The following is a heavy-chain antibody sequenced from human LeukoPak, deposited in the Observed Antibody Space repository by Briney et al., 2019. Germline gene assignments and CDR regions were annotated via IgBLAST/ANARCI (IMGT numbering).Heavy chain of an antibody. CDR3: ARGKGIAAAPWANWFDP. CDR2: IYYSGST. Sequence: PSETLSLTCTVSGGSISSSSYYWGWIRQPPGKGLEWIGSIYYSGSTYYNPSLKNRVTISVDTSKNQFSLKLSSVTAADTAVYYCARGKGIAAAPWANWFDPWGQGTLVTVSS. CDR1: GGSISSSSYY. D-gene: IGHD6-13*01. J-gene: IGHJ5*02. V-gene: IGHV4-39*07.